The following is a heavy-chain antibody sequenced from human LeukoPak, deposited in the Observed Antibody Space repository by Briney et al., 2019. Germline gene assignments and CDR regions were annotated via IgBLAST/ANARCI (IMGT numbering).Heavy chain of an antibody. D-gene: IGHD6-19*01. CDR3: ARRDNAGRYSLYY. J-gene: IGHJ4*02. Sequence: GGSLRLSCAASGFTFSSYAMAWVRQAPGKGLGWVSSIGSAGTGTYYADSVKGRLTISRDSSKNTLYLQMTSLRGDDTAVYYCARRDNAGRYSLYYWGQGILVTVSS. V-gene: IGHV3-23*01. CDR2: IGSAGTGT. CDR1: GFTFSSYA.